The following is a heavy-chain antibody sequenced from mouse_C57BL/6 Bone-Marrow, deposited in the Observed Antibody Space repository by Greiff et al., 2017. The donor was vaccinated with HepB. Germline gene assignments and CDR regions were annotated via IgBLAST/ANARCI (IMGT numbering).Heavy chain of an antibody. J-gene: IGHJ2*01. CDR3: ARRNSNYPYYFDY. CDR2: INPSSGYT. D-gene: IGHD2-5*01. CDR1: GYTFTSYW. V-gene: IGHV1-7*01. Sequence: VHLVESGAELAKPGASVKLSCKASGYTFTSYWMHWVKQRPGQGLEWIGYINPSSGYTKYNQKFKDKATLTADKSSSTAYMQLSSLTYEDSAVYYCARRNSNYPYYFDYWGQGTTLTVSS.